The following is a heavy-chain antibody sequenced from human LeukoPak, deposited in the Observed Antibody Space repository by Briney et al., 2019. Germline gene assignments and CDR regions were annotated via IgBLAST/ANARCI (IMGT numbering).Heavy chain of an antibody. V-gene: IGHV1-2*02. CDR1: GYTFTGYY. Sequence: ASVKVSCKASGYTFTGYYMHWVRQAPGQGLEWMGWINPNSGGTNYAQKFQGRVTMTRDTSITTAYMELSRLRSDHTAVYYCARTMVRGAKTLPFDYWGQGTLVTVSS. D-gene: IGHD3-10*01. CDR3: ARTMVRGAKTLPFDY. CDR2: INPNSGGT. J-gene: IGHJ4*02.